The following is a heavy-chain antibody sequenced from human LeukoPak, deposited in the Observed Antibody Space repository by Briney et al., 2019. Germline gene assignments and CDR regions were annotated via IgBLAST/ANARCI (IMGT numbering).Heavy chain of an antibody. CDR2: MNSSGGRT. V-gene: IGHV3-23*01. D-gene: IGHD6-13*01. CDR1: GFIFSDYG. Sequence: GGSLRLSCAASGFIFSDYGMNWVRQAPGKGLEWVSGMNSSGGRTFYAESVKGRFTISRDNSNNMLYLQMNSLTADDTAIYYCANQRSVATAGTFFWGQGTLVTVSS. CDR3: ANQRSVATAGTFF. J-gene: IGHJ4*02.